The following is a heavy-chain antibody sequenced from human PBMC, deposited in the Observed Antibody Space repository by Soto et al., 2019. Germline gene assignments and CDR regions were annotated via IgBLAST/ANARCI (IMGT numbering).Heavy chain of an antibody. CDR2: IWNDGTRK. CDR3: ARDDDYEANAFDY. V-gene: IGHV3-33*01. CDR1: GFTFSRYG. J-gene: IGHJ4*02. Sequence: GSLRLSCAASGFTFSRYGMHWVRQAPGKGLEWVALIWNDGTRKVYVDSVKGRFTISRDNSKNTLDLQMNSLRAEDTAVYYCARDDDYEANAFDYWGPGTLVTVSS. D-gene: IGHD3-22*01.